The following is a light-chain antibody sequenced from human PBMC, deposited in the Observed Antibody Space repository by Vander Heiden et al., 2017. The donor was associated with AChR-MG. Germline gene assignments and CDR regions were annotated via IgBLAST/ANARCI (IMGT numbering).Light chain of an antibody. CDR2: GAS. J-gene: IGKJ5*01. Sequence: EIVLTQSPGTLSLSPGERATLSCRPSQSVSSSYLAWYQQKPGQAPRLLIYGASSRATGRPDKFSGSESGTDCTLTISRLEPEDFAVYYCQQYGSPPSITFGQGTRLEIK. V-gene: IGKV3-20*01. CDR1: QSVSSSY. CDR3: QQYGSPPSIT.